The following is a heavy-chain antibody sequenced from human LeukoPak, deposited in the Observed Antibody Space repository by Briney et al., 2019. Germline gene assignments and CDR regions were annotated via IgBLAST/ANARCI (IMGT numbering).Heavy chain of an antibody. D-gene: IGHD6-19*01. Sequence: PGGSLRLSCAASGFTFIDYDMQWVRQGIGKGLEWVSAIGIRGDTHDSGSVKGRFTISRENAESSLYLQMNSLRAEDTAVYYCARGGIQVSGIDEFDYWGQGTLVTVPS. V-gene: IGHV3-13*01. J-gene: IGHJ4*02. CDR3: ARGGIQVSGIDEFDY. CDR2: IGIRGDT. CDR1: GFTFIDYD.